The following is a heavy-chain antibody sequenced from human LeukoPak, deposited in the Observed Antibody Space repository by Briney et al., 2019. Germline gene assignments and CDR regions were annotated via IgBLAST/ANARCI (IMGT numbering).Heavy chain of an antibody. V-gene: IGHV3-21*01. CDR2: ISSSSSYI. CDR3: ASRIAAAGSFDY. D-gene: IGHD6-13*01. J-gene: IGHJ4*02. Sequence: PGGSLRLSCAASGFTFSSYSVNWVRQAPGKGLEWVSSISSSSSYIYYADSVKGRFTISRDNAKNSLYLQMNSLRAEDTAVYYCASRIAAAGSFDYWGQGNLVTVSS. CDR1: GFTFSSYS.